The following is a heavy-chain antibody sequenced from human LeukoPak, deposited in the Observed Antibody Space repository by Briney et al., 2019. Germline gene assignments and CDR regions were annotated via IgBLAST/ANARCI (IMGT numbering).Heavy chain of an antibody. D-gene: IGHD5-12*01. CDR3: AKELDIVATISPFDY. J-gene: IGHJ4*02. V-gene: IGHV3-23*01. CDR2: ISGSGGSP. Sequence: EGSLRLSCAASGFTFSSYAMSSVRQAPGKGLEWVSAISGSGGSPYYADSVKGRFTISRDNSKDTLYLQMNSLRAEDTAVYYCAKELDIVATISPFDYWGQGTLVTVSS. CDR1: GFTFSSYA.